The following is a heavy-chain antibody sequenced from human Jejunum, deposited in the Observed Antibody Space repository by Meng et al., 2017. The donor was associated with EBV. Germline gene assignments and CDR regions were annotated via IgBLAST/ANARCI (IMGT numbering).Heavy chain of an antibody. D-gene: IGHD2-8*02. Sequence: QVQLHQWGAGLLGPPETLSLTWAVYGGSFSGYYWSWVRQPPGRGLEYIGEVHFSGITNYTPSLKSRVTMSVDASKNQFSLRLTSVTAADTAVYYCARRTGDYVVGYWGQGTLVTVSS. CDR1: GGSFSGYY. V-gene: IGHV4-34*01. CDR2: VHFSGIT. J-gene: IGHJ4*02. CDR3: ARRTGDYVVGY.